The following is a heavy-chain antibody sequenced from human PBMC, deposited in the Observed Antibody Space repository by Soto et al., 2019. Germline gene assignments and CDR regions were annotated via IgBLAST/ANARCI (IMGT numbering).Heavy chain of an antibody. CDR2: INAGNGNT. Sequence: QVQLVQSGAEVKKPGASVKVSCKASGYTFTSYAMHWVRQAPGQRLEWMGWINAGNGNTKYSQKFQGRVTITRDTSASTAYMELSSLTSEDTAVYYCARGVGLYSNYDYWGQGTLVTVSS. J-gene: IGHJ4*02. CDR1: GYTFTSYA. D-gene: IGHD2-2*02. CDR3: ARGVGLYSNYDY. V-gene: IGHV1-3*01.